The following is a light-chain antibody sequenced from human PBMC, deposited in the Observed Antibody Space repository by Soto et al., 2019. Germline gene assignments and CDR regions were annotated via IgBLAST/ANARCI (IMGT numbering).Light chain of an antibody. Sequence: EIVLTQSPGTLSLSPGERATLSCRASQSVSSSYLAWYQQKPGQAPRLLIYDASSRATGIPDRFSGSGSGTDFTLTITRLEPEDSAVYYCQHYGSSPWTFGQGTKVEIK. CDR2: DAS. V-gene: IGKV3-20*01. CDR1: QSVSSSY. CDR3: QHYGSSPWT. J-gene: IGKJ1*01.